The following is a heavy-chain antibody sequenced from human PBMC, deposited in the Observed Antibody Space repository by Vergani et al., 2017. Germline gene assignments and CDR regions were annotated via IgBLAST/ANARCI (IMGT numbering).Heavy chain of an antibody. Sequence: EVQLVESGGGLVQPGGSLRLSCAASGFTFSSYSMNWVRSAPGKGLEWVSYISSRSSTIYYADSVKGRFTISRDNAKNSLYLQMNSLRAEDTAVYYCAREGAGEYYGRLDYWGQGTLVTVSS. CDR2: ISSRSSTI. J-gene: IGHJ4*02. CDR1: GFTFSSYS. D-gene: IGHD3-10*01. CDR3: AREGAGEYYGRLDY. V-gene: IGHV3-48*04.